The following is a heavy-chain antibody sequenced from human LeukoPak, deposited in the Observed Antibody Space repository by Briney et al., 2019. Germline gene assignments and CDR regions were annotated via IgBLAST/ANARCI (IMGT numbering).Heavy chain of an antibody. CDR2: INNGGNTV. D-gene: IGHD5-24*01. Sequence: GGSLRLSCAASGFTFTNYEMNWVRQAPGKGLEWVSYINNGGNTVYYADSVKGRFTISRDNAKNSLYLQMNSLRAEDTAVYYCARGERWLTIPGIDYWSQGTLVTVSS. V-gene: IGHV3-48*03. J-gene: IGHJ4*02. CDR1: GFTFTNYE. CDR3: ARGERWLTIPGIDY.